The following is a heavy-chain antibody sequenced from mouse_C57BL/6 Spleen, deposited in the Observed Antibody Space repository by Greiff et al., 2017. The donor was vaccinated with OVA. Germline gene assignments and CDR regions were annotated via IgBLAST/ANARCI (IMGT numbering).Heavy chain of an antibody. CDR2: ISSGSSTI. Sequence: EVKVEESGGGLVKPGGSLKLPCAVPGFTFSDYGMHWVRQALEKGLEWVAYISSGSSTIYYADTVKGRFTISRDNAKNTLFLQMTSLRSEDTAMYYCERGQLDYWGQGTTLTVSS. V-gene: IGHV5-17*01. D-gene: IGHD3-3*01. J-gene: IGHJ2*01. CDR3: ERGQLDY. CDR1: GFTFSDYG.